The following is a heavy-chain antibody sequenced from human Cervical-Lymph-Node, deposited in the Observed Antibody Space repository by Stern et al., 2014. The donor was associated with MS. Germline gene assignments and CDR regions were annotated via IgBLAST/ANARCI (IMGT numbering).Heavy chain of an antibody. CDR2: IYASGSV. J-gene: IGHJ5*02. V-gene: IGHV4-61*02. CDR3: ARDYTDIKRGWFDP. Sequence: MQLVESGPGLVKPSQTLSLTCTVSGASVNSGRYYWSWIRQSAGKGLEWIGRIYASGSVNYNPYLLDRVTISLDTAKNQFSLNLSSVTAADTAMYFCARDYTDIKRGWFDPWGQGTLVTVSS. D-gene: IGHD2-15*01. CDR1: GASVNSGRYY.